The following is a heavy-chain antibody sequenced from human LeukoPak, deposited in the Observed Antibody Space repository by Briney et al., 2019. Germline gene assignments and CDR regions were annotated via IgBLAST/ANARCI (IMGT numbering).Heavy chain of an antibody. J-gene: IGHJ4*02. Sequence: GASVKVSCKASGYTFTGYYMHWVRQAPGQGLEWMGWINPNSGGTNCAQKFQGRVTMTRDTSISTAYMELSRLRSDDTAVYYCARDMYYYDSSGYLLLWGQGTLVTVSS. CDR2: INPNSGGT. V-gene: IGHV1-2*02. CDR1: GYTFTGYY. D-gene: IGHD3-22*01. CDR3: ARDMYYYDSSGYLLL.